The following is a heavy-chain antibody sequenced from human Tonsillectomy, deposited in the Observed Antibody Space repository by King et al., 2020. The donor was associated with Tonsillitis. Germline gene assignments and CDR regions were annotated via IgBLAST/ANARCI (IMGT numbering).Heavy chain of an antibody. CDR2: INPSGGST. D-gene: IGHD3-10*01. V-gene: IGHV1-46*01. CDR3: ARDRSPYGSGWAHWFDP. Sequence: VQLVESGAEVKKPGASVKVSCKASGYTFTTYYMHWVRQAPGQGLEWMGIINPSGGSTSYAQKFQGRGTMTRDRSTSTVYMELSSLTSEDTAVYYCARDRSPYGSGWAHWFDPWGQGTLVTVSS. J-gene: IGHJ5*02. CDR1: GYTFTTYY.